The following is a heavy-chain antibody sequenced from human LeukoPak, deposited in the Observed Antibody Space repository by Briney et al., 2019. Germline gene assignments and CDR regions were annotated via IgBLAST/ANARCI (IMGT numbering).Heavy chain of an antibody. V-gene: IGHV3-7*05. Sequence: GGSLRLSCAASGFTFSSYWMSWVRHAPGKGLEGVANIKQDGSEKYYVDSVKGRFTISRDNAKNSLYLQMNSLRAEDTAVYYCARDNCYYDFWSGYDRYFDYWGQGTLVTVSS. D-gene: IGHD3-3*01. CDR3: ARDNCYYDFWSGYDRYFDY. CDR1: GFTFSSYW. CDR2: IKQDGSEK. J-gene: IGHJ4*02.